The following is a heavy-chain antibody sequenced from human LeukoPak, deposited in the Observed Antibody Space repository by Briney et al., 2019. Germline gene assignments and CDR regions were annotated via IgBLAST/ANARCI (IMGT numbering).Heavy chain of an antibody. V-gene: IGHV3-23*01. J-gene: IGHJ4*02. CDR2: ISGSGSST. CDR3: AKDSIYWGVLLGDY. CDR1: GFTFSSYA. D-gene: IGHD3-10*01. Sequence: HPGGSLRLSCAASGFTFSSYAMSWVRQAPGKGLEWVSSISGSGSSTYYADSVKGRFAISRDISKNTLFLQMNSLRAEDTAVYYCAKDSIYWGVLLGDYWGQGTLVTASS.